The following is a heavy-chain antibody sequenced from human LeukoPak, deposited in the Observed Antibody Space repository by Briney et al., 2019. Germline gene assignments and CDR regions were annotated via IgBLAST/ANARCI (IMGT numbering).Heavy chain of an antibody. V-gene: IGHV3-48*03. J-gene: IGHJ6*03. D-gene: IGHD3-22*01. Sequence: QPGGSLRLSCAASGFTFSSYEMNWVRQAPGKGLEWVSYISSSGSTIYYADSVKGRFTISRDNSKNTLYLQMNSLRAEDTAVYYCATDYFDSSGYYFVSQHHYYMDVWGTGTTVTVSS. CDR1: GFTFSSYE. CDR3: ATDYFDSSGYYFVSQHHYYMDV. CDR2: ISSSGSTI.